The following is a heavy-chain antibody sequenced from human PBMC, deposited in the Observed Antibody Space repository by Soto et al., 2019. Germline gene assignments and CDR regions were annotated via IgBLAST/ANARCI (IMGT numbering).Heavy chain of an antibody. D-gene: IGHD3-10*01. CDR1: GYSFTTYW. V-gene: IGHV5-10-1*01. Sequence: PGESLKISCKGSGYSFTTYWIGWVRQMPGKGLEWMGIIYPSDSYTNYSPSFQGHVTISADKSITTAYLQWSSLKASDTAMYYCARLPYGSNYYGMDVWGQGTTVTVSS. CDR3: ARLPYGSNYYGMDV. J-gene: IGHJ6*02. CDR2: IYPSDSYT.